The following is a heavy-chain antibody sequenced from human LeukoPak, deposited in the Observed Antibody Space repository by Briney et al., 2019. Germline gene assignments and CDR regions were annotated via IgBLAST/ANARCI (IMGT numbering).Heavy chain of an antibody. CDR1: GGSFSGYY. V-gene: IGHV4-34*01. CDR2: INHSGST. Sequence: SETLSLTCAVYGGSFSGYYWSWIRQPPGKGLEWIGEINHSGSTNYNPSLKSRVTISVDTSKNQFSLKLSSVTAADTAVYYCASRMARRWLQLQYFDYWGQGTLVTVSS. CDR3: ASRMARRWLQLQYFDY. D-gene: IGHD5-24*01. J-gene: IGHJ4*02.